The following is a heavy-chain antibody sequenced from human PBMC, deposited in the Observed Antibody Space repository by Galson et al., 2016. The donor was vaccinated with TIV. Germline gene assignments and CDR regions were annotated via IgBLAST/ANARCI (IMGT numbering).Heavy chain of an antibody. CDR1: GYSFTDHY. V-gene: IGHV1-2*02. D-gene: IGHD4/OR15-4a*01. Sequence: QSGAEVKKPEESLKISCKASGYSFTDHYFHWVRQAPGQGREWMGGIDPKNGDTDYAQNFPGRVTMTRDTSISTAYMELTRLASDDTAMYYCARGVYGVHSVGFDYWGQGTRVTVSS. CDR3: ARGVYGVHSVGFDY. CDR2: IDPKNGDT. J-gene: IGHJ4*02.